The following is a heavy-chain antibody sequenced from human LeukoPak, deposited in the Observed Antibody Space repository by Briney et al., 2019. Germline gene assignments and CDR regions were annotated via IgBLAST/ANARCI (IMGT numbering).Heavy chain of an antibody. CDR1: GGSFSFSDYY. Sequence: PSETLSLTCAVYGGSFSFSDYYWTWIRQPPGKGLEWIGEINPSGSTNYNPTLKSRVTTSADTSKNQVSLKLTSVTAADAAVYFCARRVGFYYYMDVWGKGTPVTVSS. J-gene: IGHJ6*03. CDR3: ARRVGFYYYMDV. V-gene: IGHV4-34*01. D-gene: IGHD5-12*01. CDR2: INPSGST.